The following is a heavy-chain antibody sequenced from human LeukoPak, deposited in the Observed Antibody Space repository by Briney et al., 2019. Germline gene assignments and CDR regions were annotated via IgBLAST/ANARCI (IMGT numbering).Heavy chain of an antibody. D-gene: IGHD4/OR15-4a*01. V-gene: IGHV3-7*03. J-gene: IGHJ4*02. Sequence: PGGSLRLSCAASGFTFSSYWMSWVRQAPRKGLEWVANIKQDGSEKYYVDSVKGRFTISRDNSKNTLYLQMNSLRAEDTAVYYCAGRAGAYSHPYDYWGQGTLVTASS. CDR1: GFTFSSYW. CDR2: IKQDGSEK. CDR3: AGRAGAYSHPYDY.